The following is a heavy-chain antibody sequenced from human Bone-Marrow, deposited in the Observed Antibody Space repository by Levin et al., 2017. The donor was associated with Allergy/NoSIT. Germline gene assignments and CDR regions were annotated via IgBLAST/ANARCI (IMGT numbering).Heavy chain of an antibody. V-gene: IGHV3-30*18. CDR1: GFTFSSYG. CDR3: AKSRSNRGGVDV. Sequence: GGSLRLSCAASGFTFSSYGMHWVRQAPGKGLEWVAVISYDGSNKYYADSVKGRFTISRDNSKNTLYLQMNNLRAEDTAVYYCAKSRSNRGGVDVWGQGTTVTVSS. CDR2: ISYDGSNK. D-gene: IGHD6-13*01. J-gene: IGHJ6*02.